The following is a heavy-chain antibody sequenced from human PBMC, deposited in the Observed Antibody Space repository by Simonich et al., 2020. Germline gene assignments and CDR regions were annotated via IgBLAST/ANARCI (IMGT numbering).Heavy chain of an antibody. J-gene: IGHJ4*02. CDR2: IDPGDSDT. CDR1: GYSFTSYC. V-gene: IGHV5-51*03. CDR3: VRPDSGYDYFDY. D-gene: IGHD5-12*01. Sequence: DVLLVQSGAAVKKPGESRKFSCKGSGYSFTSYCICWVRQMPGNGLEWMGIIDPGDSDTRYRPAFQVQVTISADKSISTAYRQWSSLKASDTAMYYCVRPDSGYDYFDYWGQGTLVTVSS.